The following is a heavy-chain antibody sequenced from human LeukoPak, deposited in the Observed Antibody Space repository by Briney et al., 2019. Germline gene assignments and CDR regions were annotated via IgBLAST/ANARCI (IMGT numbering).Heavy chain of an antibody. CDR1: GGSFSGYY. CDR2: INHSGST. D-gene: IGHD6-13*01. Sequence: SETLSLTCAVYGGSFSGYYWSWIRQPPGKGLEWIGEINHSGSTNYNPSLKSRVTISVDTSKDQFSLKLSSVTAADTAVYYCARGRSSSSLDYWGQGTLVTVSS. V-gene: IGHV4-34*01. J-gene: IGHJ4*02. CDR3: ARGRSSSSLDY.